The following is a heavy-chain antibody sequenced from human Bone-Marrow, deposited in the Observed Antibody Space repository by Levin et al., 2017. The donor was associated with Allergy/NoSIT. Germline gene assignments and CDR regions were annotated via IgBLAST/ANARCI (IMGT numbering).Heavy chain of an antibody. Sequence: LRLSCAVSGDSISSGDYYWSWIRQTPGRGLEWLGHIEYSGDTYYNPSLESRITISVDTSKNQFSLRRRSVTVADTAMYFCARVGNSFGPWGQGILVTVSS. CDR3: ARVGNSFGP. J-gene: IGHJ5*02. CDR1: GDSISSGDYY. V-gene: IGHV4-30-4*01. CDR2: IEYSGDT.